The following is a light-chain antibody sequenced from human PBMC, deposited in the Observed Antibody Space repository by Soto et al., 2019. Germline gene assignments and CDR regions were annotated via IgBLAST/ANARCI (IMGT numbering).Light chain of an antibody. Sequence: EIVMTQSPATLSLSPGERATLSFSASQSVSSNLAWYQQKPGQAPRLLIYGASTRATGVPARFSGSGSGTEFTLTISSLQSEDFAVYYCQQYGVSQGPFGGGTKVDIK. V-gene: IGKV3-15*01. J-gene: IGKJ4*01. CDR2: GAS. CDR3: QQYGVSQGP. CDR1: QSVSSN.